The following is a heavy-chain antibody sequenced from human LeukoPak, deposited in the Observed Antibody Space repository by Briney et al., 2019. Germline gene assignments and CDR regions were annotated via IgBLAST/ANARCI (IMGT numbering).Heavy chain of an antibody. CDR3: ASSAGRPFAY. J-gene: IGHJ4*02. V-gene: IGHV3-7*01. CDR2: IKQDGHER. D-gene: IGHD1-1*01. CDR1: GFNFGDYA. Sequence: PGGSLRLSCAASGFNFGDYAMHWVRQAPGKALEWVANIKQDGHERYYVDSVKGRFTISRDNAQNSLYLQMNSLRAEDTAVYYCASSAGRPFAYWGQGVLVTVFS.